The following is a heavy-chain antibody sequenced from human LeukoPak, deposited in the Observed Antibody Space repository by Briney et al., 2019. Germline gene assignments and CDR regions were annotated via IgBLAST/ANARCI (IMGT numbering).Heavy chain of an antibody. CDR3: ATSPVTTWWFDP. Sequence: SETLSLTRTVSGGSISSGSYSWNWIRQPAGKGLEWIGRMYSSGTTNYNPSLKSRVTISVDTSKNQFSLKLSSVTASDTAVYYCATSPVTTWWFDPWGQGTLVTVSS. CDR1: GGSISSGSYS. J-gene: IGHJ5*02. V-gene: IGHV4-61*02. D-gene: IGHD4-17*01. CDR2: MYSSGTT.